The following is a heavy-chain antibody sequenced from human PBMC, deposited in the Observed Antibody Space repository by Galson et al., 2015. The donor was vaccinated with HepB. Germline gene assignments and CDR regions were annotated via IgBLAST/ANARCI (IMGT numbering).Heavy chain of an antibody. V-gene: IGHV3-11*06. D-gene: IGHD3-9*01. CDR3: ARSLELTGENDY. CDR1: GFTFSDYY. J-gene: IGHJ4*02. Sequence: SLRLSCAASGFTFSDYYMSWIRQAPGKGLEWVSYISSSSSYTNYADSVKGRFTISRDNAKNSLYLQMNSLRAEDTAVYYCARSLELTGENDYWGQGTLVTVSS. CDR2: ISSSSSYT.